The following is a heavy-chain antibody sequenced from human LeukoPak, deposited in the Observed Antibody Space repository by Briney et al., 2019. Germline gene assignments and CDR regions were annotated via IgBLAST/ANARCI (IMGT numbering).Heavy chain of an antibody. CDR2: ISAYNGNT. V-gene: IGHV1-18*01. CDR1: GYTFTSYG. D-gene: IGHD1-26*01. CDR3: ARDVLYSGSNYHAFDI. J-gene: IGHJ3*02. Sequence: GASVKVSCKTSGYTFTSYGISWVRQAPGQGLEWMGCISAYNGNTNYAQKLQGRVTMTTDTSTSTAYMELRSLRSDDTAVYYCARDVLYSGSNYHAFDIWGQGTMVTVSS.